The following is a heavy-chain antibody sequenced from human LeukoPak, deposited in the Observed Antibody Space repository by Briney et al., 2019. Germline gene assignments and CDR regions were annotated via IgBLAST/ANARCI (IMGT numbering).Heavy chain of an antibody. CDR2: IYYSGST. D-gene: IGHD3-9*01. Sequence: SETLSLTCTVSGGSISSYYWSWIRQPPGKGLEWIGYIYYSGSTNYNPSLKSRVTISVDTSKNQFSLKLSSMTAADTAVYYCASHYDILTGSGPYDAFDIWGQGTMVTVSS. J-gene: IGHJ3*02. V-gene: IGHV4-59*08. CDR3: ASHYDILTGSGPYDAFDI. CDR1: GGSISSYY.